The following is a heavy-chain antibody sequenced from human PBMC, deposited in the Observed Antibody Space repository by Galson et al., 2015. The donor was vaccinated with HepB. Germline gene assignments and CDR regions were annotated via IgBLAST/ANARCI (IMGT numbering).Heavy chain of an antibody. J-gene: IGHJ4*02. V-gene: IGHV3-15*01. CDR1: EFTVSHTW. CDR3: VARPF. Sequence: SLRLSCAASEFTVSHTWMSWVRQAPGKGLEWVGRIKSRGDGGTTEDSAPVSGRFIISRDESKYTLYLQMYSLKSEVTAGYFCVARPFWGQGTLVTVSS. CDR2: IKSRGDGGTT.